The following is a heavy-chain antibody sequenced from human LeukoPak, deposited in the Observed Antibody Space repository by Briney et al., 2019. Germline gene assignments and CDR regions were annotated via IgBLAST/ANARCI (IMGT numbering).Heavy chain of an antibody. V-gene: IGHV4-38-2*02. CDR1: GYSISSGHY. J-gene: IGHJ4*02. Sequence: SETLSLTCTVSGYSISSGHYWGWIRQPPGKGLEWIGNIYYSGSTYYNPSLKSRVTISVDTSKSQFSLKLSSVTAADTAVYYCARRGYSYGNHDYWGQGTLVTVSS. D-gene: IGHD5-18*01. CDR3: ARRGYSYGNHDY. CDR2: IYYSGST.